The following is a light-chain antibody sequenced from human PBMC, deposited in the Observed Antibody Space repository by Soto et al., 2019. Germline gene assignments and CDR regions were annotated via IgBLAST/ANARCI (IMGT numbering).Light chain of an antibody. CDR3: AAWDDSLNGRV. Sequence: QSVLTQPASASGTPGQRVTISCSGSSCNIGSNTVNWYQQLPGTAPKLLIYYDNLRPSGVPDRISGSKSGTSASLAISGLQSDDEADYYCAAWDDSLNGRVFGTGTKLTVL. CDR1: SCNIGSNT. CDR2: YDN. J-gene: IGLJ1*01. V-gene: IGLV1-44*01.